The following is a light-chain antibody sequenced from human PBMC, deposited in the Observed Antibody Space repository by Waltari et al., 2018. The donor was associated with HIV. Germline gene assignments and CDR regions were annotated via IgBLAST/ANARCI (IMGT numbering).Light chain of an antibody. V-gene: IGLV3-25*03. CDR2: KDT. CDR3: QSSDNSEHMI. J-gene: IGLJ2*01. Sequence: SSELTQPPSVSVSPGPTARISCSGDTLSKHYAYWYQQKPGQAPVVVIIKDTERPSGIPERFSGSSSGTTVTLTIRGVQAEDEADYYCQSSDNSEHMIFGGGTKLTVL. CDR1: TLSKHY.